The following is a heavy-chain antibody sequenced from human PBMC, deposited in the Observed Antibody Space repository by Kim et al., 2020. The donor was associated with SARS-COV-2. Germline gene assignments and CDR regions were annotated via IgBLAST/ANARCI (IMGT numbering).Heavy chain of an antibody. CDR3: ARSLYHAPGSVWVRFDP. CDR2: IYHSCST. Sequence: SETRSLTCAVYGGSFSGYYWSWIRQPPGKGLEWIGEIYHSCSTKYNPSLKSRVTISLDTAKNQFSLKLSSVTAADTAVYFCARSLYHAPGSVWVRFDPWCQGTLVTVSS. J-gene: IGHJ5*02. CDR1: GGSFSGYY. V-gene: IGHV4-34*01. D-gene: IGHD6-25*01.